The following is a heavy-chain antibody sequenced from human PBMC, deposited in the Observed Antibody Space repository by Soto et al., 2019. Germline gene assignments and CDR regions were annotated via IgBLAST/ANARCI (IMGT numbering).Heavy chain of an antibody. CDR2: ISAYNGNT. Sequence: ASVKVSCKASGYTFTSYGSSWVRQAPGRGLEWMGWISAYNGNTNYAQKLQGRVTMTTDTSTSTAYMELRSLRSDDTAVYYCARDYGDYVRLDYWGQGTLVTVSS. V-gene: IGHV1-18*01. CDR1: GYTFTSYG. J-gene: IGHJ4*02. D-gene: IGHD4-17*01. CDR3: ARDYGDYVRLDY.